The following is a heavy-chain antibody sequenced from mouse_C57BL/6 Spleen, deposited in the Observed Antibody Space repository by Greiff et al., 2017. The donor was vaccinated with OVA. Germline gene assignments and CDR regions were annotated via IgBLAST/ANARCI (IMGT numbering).Heavy chain of an antibody. J-gene: IGHJ4*01. CDR2: ISYDGSN. Sequence: EVQVVESGPGLVEPSQSLSLTCSVTGYSITSGYYWNWIRQFPGNKLEWMGYISYDGSNNYNPSLKNRISITRDTSKNQFFLKLNSVTTEDTATYYCARGNYNAMDYWGQGTSVTVSS. D-gene: IGHD2-12*01. CDR1: GYSITSGYY. V-gene: IGHV3-6*01. CDR3: ARGNYNAMDY.